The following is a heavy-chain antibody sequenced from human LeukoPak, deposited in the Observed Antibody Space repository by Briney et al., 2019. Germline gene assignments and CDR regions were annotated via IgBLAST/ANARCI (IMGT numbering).Heavy chain of an antibody. CDR2: ISPSGDIR. CDR3: AKDTYYYDSSGYYDGLGIDY. D-gene: IGHD3-22*01. Sequence: GGSLRLSCAASGFTFSNHGMNWVRQAPGKGLEWVSGISPSGDIRYYADSVKGRFTISRDNSKNTLYLQMNSLRAEDTAVYYCAKDTYYYDSSGYYDGLGIDYWGQGTLVTVSS. V-gene: IGHV3-23*01. J-gene: IGHJ4*02. CDR1: GFTFSNHG.